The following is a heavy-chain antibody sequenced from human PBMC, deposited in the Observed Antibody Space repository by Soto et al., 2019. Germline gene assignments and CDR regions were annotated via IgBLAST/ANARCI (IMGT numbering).Heavy chain of an antibody. CDR1: GGSFSGYY. J-gene: IGHJ6*02. CDR2: INHSGST. V-gene: IGHV4-34*01. Sequence: SETLSLTCAVYGGSFSGYYWSWIRQPPGKGLEWIGEINHSGSTNYNPSLKSRVTISVDTSKNQFSLKLSSVTAADTAVYYCARGGHYILRFLEWSPSGYYYYYDMDVWGQGTTVTVSS. CDR3: ARGGHYILRFLEWSPSGYYYYYDMDV. D-gene: IGHD3-3*01.